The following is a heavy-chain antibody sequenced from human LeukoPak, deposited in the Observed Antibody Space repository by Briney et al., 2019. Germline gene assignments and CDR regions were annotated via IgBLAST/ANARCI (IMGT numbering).Heavy chain of an antibody. CDR2: ISGDSGTT. CDR1: GFTFSRYS. J-gene: IGHJ4*02. Sequence: GGSLRLSCAASGFTFSRYSMNWVRQAPGKGLEWVSVISGDSGTTVYRDSVEGRFTITRDNSKNTLFLHMNSLRAEDTAVYYCAKKAQVTAGAAYIDYWGQGTLVTVSS. V-gene: IGHV3-23*01. D-gene: IGHD2-21*02. CDR3: AKKAQVTAGAAYIDY.